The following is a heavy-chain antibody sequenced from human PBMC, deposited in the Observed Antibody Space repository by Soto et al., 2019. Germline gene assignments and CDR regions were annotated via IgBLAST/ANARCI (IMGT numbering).Heavy chain of an antibody. CDR3: ARGVYSSGIYYTGPSAFDI. CDR1: GGTLSDHG. Sequence: QVQLEQSGAEVKKPGSSVKVSCKASGGTLSDHGVAWLRQAPGQGLEWMRGTIPVFNTAKYAQKFQGRVTVTADKFTNIAYMELSSLRSEETAFYFCARGVYSSGIYYTGPSAFDIWGQGTMVIVSS. CDR2: TIPVFNTA. J-gene: IGHJ3*02. D-gene: IGHD3-10*01. V-gene: IGHV1-69*06.